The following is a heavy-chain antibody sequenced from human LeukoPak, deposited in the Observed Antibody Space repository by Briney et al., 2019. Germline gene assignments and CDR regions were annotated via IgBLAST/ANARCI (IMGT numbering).Heavy chain of an antibody. D-gene: IGHD1-26*01. CDR3: AGTLEYSGSPDAFDI. CDR2: IFYRGRT. Sequence: SETLSLPCTVSSDPHSTSNYYWRWVRQPPGKALEWNGNIFYRGRTYDSPSLKSRVTISLGTSRNQFCLKLTSVTAADTAVYYCAGTLEYSGSPDAFDIWGEGTMVTVSS. J-gene: IGHJ3*02. V-gene: IGHV4-39*07. CDR1: SDPHSTSNYY.